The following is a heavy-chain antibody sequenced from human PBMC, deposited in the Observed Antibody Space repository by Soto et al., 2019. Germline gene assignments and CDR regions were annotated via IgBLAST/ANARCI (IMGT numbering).Heavy chain of an antibody. D-gene: IGHD3-10*01. V-gene: IGHV3-21*01. J-gene: IGHJ4*02. CDR3: ARARPMITMPDGYFDH. Sequence: GGSLRLSCAASGFTFSSYSMNWVRQAPGKGLEWVSSISSSSSYIYYADSVKGRFTISRDNAKNSLYLQMNSLRAEDTAVYYCARARPMITMPDGYFDHWGQGTLVTVSS. CDR2: ISSSSSYI. CDR1: GFTFSSYS.